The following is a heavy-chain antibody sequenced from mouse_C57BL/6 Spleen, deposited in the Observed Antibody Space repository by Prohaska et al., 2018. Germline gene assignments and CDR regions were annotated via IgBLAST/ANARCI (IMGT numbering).Heavy chain of an antibody. Sequence: QVQLQQPGAELVRPGTSVKLSCKASGYTFTSYWMHWEKQRPGQGLEWIGVIDPSDSYTNYNQKFKGKATLTVDTSSSTAYMQLSSLTSEDSAVYYCAGGYYYWGQGTTLTVSS. CDR1: GYTFTSYW. V-gene: IGHV1-59*01. D-gene: IGHD2-3*01. CDR3: AGGYYY. J-gene: IGHJ2*01. CDR2: IDPSDSYT.